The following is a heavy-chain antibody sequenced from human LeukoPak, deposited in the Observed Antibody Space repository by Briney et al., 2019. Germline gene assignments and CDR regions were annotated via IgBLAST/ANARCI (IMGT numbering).Heavy chain of an antibody. J-gene: IGHJ4*02. D-gene: IGHD3-10*01. CDR3: AKVSAVWFGESSPYYFDY. CDR1: GFTVSSNY. Sequence: GGSLRLSCAASGFTVSSNYMSWVRQAPGKGLEWVSVIYSGGSTYYADSVKGRFTISRDNSKNTLYLQMNSLRAEDTAVYYCAKVSAVWFGESSPYYFDYWGQGTLVTVSS. CDR2: IYSGGST. V-gene: IGHV3-53*01.